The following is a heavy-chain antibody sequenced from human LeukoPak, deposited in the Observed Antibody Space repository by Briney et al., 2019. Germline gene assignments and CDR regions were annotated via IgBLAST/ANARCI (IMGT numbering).Heavy chain of an antibody. CDR2: ITGSSTWT. D-gene: IGHD3-10*01. J-gene: IGHJ2*01. CDR3: ARELVSSGTGYFDL. CDR1: GFTFGNFG. Sequence: GGSLGLSCEASGFTFGNFGMTWVRQAPGKGLQWVSGITGSSTWTYYAASVKGRFTVSGDNSQNTLHLQMNSLRADDTAVYYCARELVSSGTGYFDLWGRGTLVTVSS. V-gene: IGHV3-23*01.